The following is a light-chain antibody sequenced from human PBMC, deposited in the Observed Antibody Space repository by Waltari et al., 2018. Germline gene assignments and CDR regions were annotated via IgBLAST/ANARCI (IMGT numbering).Light chain of an antibody. CDR2: GAS. J-gene: IGKJ4*01. CDR3: QQSFSPAGV. V-gene: IGKV1-39*01. Sequence: DIQMTQSPSSLSASVGERVTITCRTSQNIDRYLNWYQHKPGKAPKLLIFGASNLQSGVPSRFSGSGSGTDFTLTISTLQPDDFATYYCQQSFSPAGVFGGGTKVEI. CDR1: QNIDRY.